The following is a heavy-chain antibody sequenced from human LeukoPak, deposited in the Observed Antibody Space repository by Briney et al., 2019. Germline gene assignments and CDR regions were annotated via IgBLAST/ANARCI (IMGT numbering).Heavy chain of an antibody. D-gene: IGHD6-13*01. Sequence: SEILSLTCTVPGGSISSSSYYWGWIRQPPGKGLEWIGSIYYSGSTNYNPSLKSRVTISVDTSKTQFSLKLSSVTAADTAVYYCARFGIAAAGFDYWGQGTLVTVSS. J-gene: IGHJ4*02. CDR1: GGSISSSSYY. V-gene: IGHV4-39*07. CDR2: IYYSGST. CDR3: ARFGIAAAGFDY.